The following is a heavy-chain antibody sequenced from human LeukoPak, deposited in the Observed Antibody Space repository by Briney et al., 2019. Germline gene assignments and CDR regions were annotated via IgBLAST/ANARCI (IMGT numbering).Heavy chain of an antibody. D-gene: IGHD1-26*01. J-gene: IGHJ4*02. CDR2: IKQDGSEK. Sequence: GGSLRLSCAASGFTFSSYWMSWVRQAPGKGLEWVANIKQDGSEKYYVDSVKGRFTISRDNAKNSLYLQMNSLRAEDTAVYYCASLGSGSYGGRNDYWGQETLVTVSS. CDR1: GFTFSSYW. V-gene: IGHV3-7*01. CDR3: ASLGSGSYGGRNDY.